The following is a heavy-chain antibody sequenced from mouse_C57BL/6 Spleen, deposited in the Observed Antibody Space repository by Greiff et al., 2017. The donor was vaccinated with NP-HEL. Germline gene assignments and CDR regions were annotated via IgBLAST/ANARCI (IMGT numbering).Heavy chain of an antibody. CDR3: ARPPNWDVGY. Sequence: QVQLKQSGAELARPGASVKLSCKASGYTFTSYGISWVKQRTGQGLEWIGEIYPRSGNTYYNEKFKGKATLTADKSSSTAYMELRSLTSEDSAVYFCARPPNWDVGYWGQGTTLTVSS. J-gene: IGHJ2*01. CDR2: IYPRSGNT. V-gene: IGHV1-81*01. CDR1: GYTFTSYG. D-gene: IGHD4-1*01.